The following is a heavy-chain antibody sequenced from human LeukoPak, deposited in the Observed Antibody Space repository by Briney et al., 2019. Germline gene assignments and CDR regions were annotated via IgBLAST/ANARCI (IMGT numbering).Heavy chain of an antibody. D-gene: IGHD1-26*01. J-gene: IGHJ4*02. CDR2: INPSGGST. CDR3: ALSGSYYGVFDY. CDR1: GYTFTSYY. V-gene: IGHV1-46*01. Sequence: ASVKVSCKASGYTFTSYYMHWVRQAPGQGLEWMGIINPSGGSTSYAQKFQGRVTMTRGMSTSTVYMELSSLRSEDTAVYYCALSGSYYGVFDYWGQGTLVTVSS.